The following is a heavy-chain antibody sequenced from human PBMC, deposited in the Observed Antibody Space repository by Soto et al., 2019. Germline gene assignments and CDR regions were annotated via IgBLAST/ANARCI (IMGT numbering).Heavy chain of an antibody. J-gene: IGHJ5*02. V-gene: IGHV4-34*01. CDR2: INHSGST. CDR1: GGSFSGYY. D-gene: IGHD2-15*01. Sequence: SETLSLTCAVYGGSFSGYYWSWIRQPPGKGLEWIGEINHSGSTNYNPSLKSRVTISVDTSKNQFSLKLSSVTAADTAVYYCARGDNRGYCSGGSCYPNWFDPWGQGTLVTVSS. CDR3: ARGDNRGYCSGGSCYPNWFDP.